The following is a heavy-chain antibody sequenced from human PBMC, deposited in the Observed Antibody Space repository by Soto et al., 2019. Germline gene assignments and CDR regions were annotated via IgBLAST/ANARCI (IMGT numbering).Heavy chain of an antibody. CDR1: GGSISSSSYY. J-gene: IGHJ4*02. CDR3: ARQVDILTGRTFDY. D-gene: IGHD3-9*01. CDR2: IYYSGST. Sequence: QLQLQESGPGLVKPSETLSLTCPVSGGSISSSSYYWGWIRQPPGKGLEWIGSIYYSGSTYYNPSLKSRVTISVDTSKNQFSLKLSSVTAADTAVYYCARQVDILTGRTFDYWGQGTLVTVST. V-gene: IGHV4-39*01.